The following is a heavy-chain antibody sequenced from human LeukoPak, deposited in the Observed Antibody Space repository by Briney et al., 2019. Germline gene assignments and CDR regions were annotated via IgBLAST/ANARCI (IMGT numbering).Heavy chain of an antibody. J-gene: IGHJ4*02. CDR3: ASRTGSYYPFDS. CDR1: GYSFSNYY. V-gene: IGHV5-51*01. CDR2: MYPGGSDI. Sequence: GESLKISCKSSGYSFSNYYIDWVRQMPGKGLEWMGVMYPGGSDIRCSPSFQGQVTISADKSIDTAYLQWSSLKASDSAMYYCASRTGSYYPFDSWGQGTLVTVSS. D-gene: IGHD1-26*01.